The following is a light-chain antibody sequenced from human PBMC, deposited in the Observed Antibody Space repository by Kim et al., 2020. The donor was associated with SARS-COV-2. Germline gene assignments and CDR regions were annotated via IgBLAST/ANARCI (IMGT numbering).Light chain of an antibody. V-gene: IGLV2-14*01. Sequence: GPSTTFSSATTSSVVGAYDVVCYYQQPPAKAHKLTIYDVSKRPSGVSTLSSGSKSGDTAPLTISGLPDEDAADYCCCSSTITSPVIFGGGTQLTVL. J-gene: IGLJ2*01. CDR2: DVS. CDR3: CSSTITSPVI. CDR1: SSVVGAYDV.